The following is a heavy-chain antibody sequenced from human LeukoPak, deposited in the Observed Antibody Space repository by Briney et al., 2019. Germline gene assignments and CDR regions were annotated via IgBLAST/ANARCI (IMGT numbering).Heavy chain of an antibody. J-gene: IGHJ4*02. V-gene: IGHV5-51*01. D-gene: IGHD6-13*01. Sequence: GESLKISCKGSGYSFTSYWIGWVRQLPGKGLEWMGIIYPGDSDTRYSPSFQGQVTISTDKPISTAYLQWSSLKASDTAMYYCARQSRVPHSGSWYTFWGQGTLVTVSS. CDR1: GYSFTSYW. CDR3: ARQSRVPHSGSWYTF. CDR2: IYPGDSDT.